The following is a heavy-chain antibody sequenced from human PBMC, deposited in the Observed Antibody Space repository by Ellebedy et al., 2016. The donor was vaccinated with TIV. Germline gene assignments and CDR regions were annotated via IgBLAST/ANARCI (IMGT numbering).Heavy chain of an antibody. V-gene: IGHV3-23*01. CDR3: AKGSSSGFNYDRVGFEY. Sequence: GGSLRLSCAASGFTFHSFAMHWVRQAPGKGLEWLSVISGDGRGTYHADSVKGRFTITRDNSKNTLYLQMNRVRTEDTAVYFCAKGSSSGFNYDRVGFEYWGQGTLVSVSS. CDR1: GFTFHSFA. J-gene: IGHJ4*02. CDR2: ISGDGRGT. D-gene: IGHD3-22*01.